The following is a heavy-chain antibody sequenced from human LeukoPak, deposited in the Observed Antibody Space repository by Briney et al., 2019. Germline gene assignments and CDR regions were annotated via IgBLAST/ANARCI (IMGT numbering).Heavy chain of an antibody. CDR2: VTSGGGHI. CDR3: ARDGGSSSWYALSPRSLDY. J-gene: IGHJ4*02. D-gene: IGHD6-13*01. V-gene: IGHV3-23*01. Sequence: SGGSLRLSCAASGFSFSNYAMSWVRQAPGKGLEWVSGVTSGGGHIYYADFVKGRFTISRDDSKSTLFLQMDSLRAEDTAVYYCARDGGSSSWYALSPRSLDYWGQGALVTVSS. CDR1: GFSFSNYA.